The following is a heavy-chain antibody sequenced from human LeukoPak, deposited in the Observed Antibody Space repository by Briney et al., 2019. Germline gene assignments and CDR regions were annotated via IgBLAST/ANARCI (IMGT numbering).Heavy chain of an antibody. V-gene: IGHV4-34*01. CDR1: GGSFSGYY. CDR3: ARGNGPYYDSSPLLYYFDY. Sequence: SETLSLTCAVYGGSFSGYYWSWIRQPPGKGLEWIGEINHSGSTNYNPSLKSRVTISVDTSKNQFSLKLSSVTAADTAVYYCARGNGPYYDSSPLLYYFDYWGQGTLVTVSS. J-gene: IGHJ4*02. D-gene: IGHD3-22*01. CDR2: INHSGST.